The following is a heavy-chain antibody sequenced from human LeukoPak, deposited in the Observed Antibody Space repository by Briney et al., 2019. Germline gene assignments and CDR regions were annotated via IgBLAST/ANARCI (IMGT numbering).Heavy chain of an antibody. J-gene: IGHJ4*02. V-gene: IGHV1-8*01. CDR1: GYTFTSYD. CDR2: MNPNSGNT. CDR3: AKWEGVAEGQGLDY. D-gene: IGHD6-19*01. Sequence: ASVKVSCKASGYTFTSYDINWVRQATGQGLEWMGWMNPNSGNTGYAQKFQGRVTMTRNTSISTAYMELSSLRSEDTAVYYCAKWEGVAEGQGLDYWGQGTLVTVSS.